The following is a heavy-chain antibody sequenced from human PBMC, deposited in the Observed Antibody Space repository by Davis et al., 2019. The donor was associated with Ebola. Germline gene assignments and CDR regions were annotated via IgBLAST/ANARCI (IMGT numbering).Heavy chain of an antibody. J-gene: IGHJ4*02. CDR3: ARQESQLHRYYFDS. CDR1: GASIRTHY. CDR2: FYYTGTT. V-gene: IGHV4-59*08. D-gene: IGHD4-23*01. Sequence: GPLRPSFTVPGASIRTHYWSWIRQSPGKGLEWIGSFYYTGTTNFNPFLNTRVTLSVHTSQNKFSLKLSSVTAADTAVYYCARQESQLHRYYFDSWGQGTLVTVSS.